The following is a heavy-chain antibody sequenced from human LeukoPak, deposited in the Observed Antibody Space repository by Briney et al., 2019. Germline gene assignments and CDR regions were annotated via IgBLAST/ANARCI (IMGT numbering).Heavy chain of an antibody. CDR3: ARGSITMVRGVMTNWFDP. CDR1: GDSVSSNSAA. Sequence: SQTLSLTCAISGDSVSSNSAAWNWIRQSPSRGLEWLGRTYYRSKWYNDYAVSVKSRITINPGTSKNQFSLQLNSVTPEDTAVYYCARGSITMVRGVMTNWFDPWGQGTLVTVSS. J-gene: IGHJ5*02. D-gene: IGHD3-10*01. CDR2: TYYRSKWYN. V-gene: IGHV6-1*01.